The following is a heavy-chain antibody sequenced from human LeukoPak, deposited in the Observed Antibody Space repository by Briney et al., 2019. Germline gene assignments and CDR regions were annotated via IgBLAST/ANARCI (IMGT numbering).Heavy chain of an antibody. Sequence: SVKVSCKASGGTFSSYAISWVRQAPGQGLEWMGGIIPIFGTANYAQKFQGRVTITADKSTSTAYMELSSLRSEDTAVYYCASSSSWTRPYYYMDVWGKGTTVTVSS. D-gene: IGHD6-13*01. CDR2: IIPIFGTA. CDR3: ASSSSWTRPYYYMDV. J-gene: IGHJ6*03. V-gene: IGHV1-69*06. CDR1: GGTFSSYA.